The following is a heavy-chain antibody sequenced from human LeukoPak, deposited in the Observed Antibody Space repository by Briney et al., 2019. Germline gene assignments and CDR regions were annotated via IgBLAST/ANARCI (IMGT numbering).Heavy chain of an antibody. D-gene: IGHD3-10*01. CDR1: GYTFTSYD. J-gene: IGHJ4*02. Sequence: ASVKVSCKASGYTFTSYDINWVRQATGQGLEWMGWMNPNSGNTGYAQKFQGRVTITRNTSISTAYMELSSLRSEDTAVYYCARDRAGMVRGSSTNDYWGQGTLVTVSS. CDR2: MNPNSGNT. V-gene: IGHV1-8*03. CDR3: ARDRAGMVRGSSTNDY.